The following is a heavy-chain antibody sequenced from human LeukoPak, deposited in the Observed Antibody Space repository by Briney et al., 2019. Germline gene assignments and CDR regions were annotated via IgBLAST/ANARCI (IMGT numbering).Heavy chain of an antibody. V-gene: IGHV4-34*01. D-gene: IGHD1-7*01. J-gene: IGHJ2*01. CDR3: ARIWLELGWYFDL. Sequence: SETLSLTCAVYGGSFSGYYWSWIRQPPGKGLEWIGEINHSGSTNHNPSLKSRVTISVDTSKNQFSLKLSSVTAADTAVYYCARIWLELGWYFDLWGRGTLVTVSS. CDR1: GGSFSGYY. CDR2: INHSGST.